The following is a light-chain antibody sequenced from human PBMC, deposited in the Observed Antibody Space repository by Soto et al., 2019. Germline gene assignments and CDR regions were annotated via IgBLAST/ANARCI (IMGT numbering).Light chain of an antibody. CDR3: SSYNRTTTAI. CDR1: SCDVGAYNY. CDR2: EVT. Sequence: QSVLTQPASVSGSPGQSITISCTGTSCDVGAYNYVSWYQQHPGKAPKLMIYEVTNRPPGVSNRFSGSKSGNTASLTISGLQAEDEADYYFSSYNRTTTAIYXTSPKVTVL. J-gene: IGLJ1*01. V-gene: IGLV2-14*01.